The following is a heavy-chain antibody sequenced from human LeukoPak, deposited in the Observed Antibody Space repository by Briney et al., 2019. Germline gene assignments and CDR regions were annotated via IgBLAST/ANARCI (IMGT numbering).Heavy chain of an antibody. CDR1: GFTFSSYA. CDR3: AKVRSYYGSGSYFDY. D-gene: IGHD3-10*01. V-gene: IGHV3-23*01. CDR2: IGGSGGST. Sequence: GGSLRLSCAASGFTFSSYAMSWVRQAPGKGLEWVSGIGGSGGSTYYADSVKGRFAISRDNSKNTLYLQMNSLRAEDTAVYYCAKVRSYYGSGSYFDYWGQGTLVTVSS. J-gene: IGHJ4*02.